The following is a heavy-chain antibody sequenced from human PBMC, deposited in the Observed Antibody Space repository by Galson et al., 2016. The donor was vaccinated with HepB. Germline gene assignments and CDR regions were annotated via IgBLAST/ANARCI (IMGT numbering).Heavy chain of an antibody. CDR1: GLIFSDYW. CDR2: TKSDGSKT. J-gene: IGHJ4*02. V-gene: IGHV3-74*01. CDR3: ARGSPRQYHFDLNAPDY. Sequence: SLRLSCAASGLIFSDYWMHWVRQTPGKGLVWVSHTKSDGSKTNYAASVKGRFTISRDNAKNTLYLQMNSLRVEDAAVYYCARGSPRQYHFDLNAPDYWGQGTLVTVSS. D-gene: IGHD3-9*01.